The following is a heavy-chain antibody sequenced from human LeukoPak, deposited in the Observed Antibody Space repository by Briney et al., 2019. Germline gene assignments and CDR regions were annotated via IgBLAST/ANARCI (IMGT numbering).Heavy chain of an antibody. D-gene: IGHD6-19*01. Sequence: GGSLRLSCAASGFTVSSTYMTWVRQAPEKGLEWVSVIYSGGATSYADSVKGRFTISRDNSENTLHLQMSSLRAEDTAVYYCAKDKGGWTIDAFDIWGQGTMVTVSS. J-gene: IGHJ3*02. V-gene: IGHV3-53*01. CDR1: GFTVSSTY. CDR2: IYSGGAT. CDR3: AKDKGGWTIDAFDI.